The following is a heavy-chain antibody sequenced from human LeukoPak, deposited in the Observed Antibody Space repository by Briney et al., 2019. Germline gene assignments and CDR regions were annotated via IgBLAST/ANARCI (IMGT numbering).Heavy chain of an antibody. V-gene: IGHV4-59*01. Sequence: SETLSLTCTVSDGSISSYYWSWIRQPPGKGLEWIGYIYYTGSTSYNPSLKSRVTISIDTSKNQISLKLSSVTAADTAVYYCARYSRAVPNYFDYWGQGTLVTVSS. CDR1: DGSISSYY. CDR3: ARYSRAVPNYFDY. J-gene: IGHJ4*02. D-gene: IGHD2-15*01. CDR2: IYYTGST.